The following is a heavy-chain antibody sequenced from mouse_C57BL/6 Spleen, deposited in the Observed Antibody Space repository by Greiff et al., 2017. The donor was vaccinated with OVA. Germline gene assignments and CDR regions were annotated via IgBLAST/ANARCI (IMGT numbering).Heavy chain of an antibody. CDR1: GYTFTGYW. V-gene: IGHV1-9*01. J-gene: IGHJ4*01. CDR3: ARLSNYAMDY. Sequence: VQLQQSGAELMKPGASVKLSCTATGYTFTGYWIAWVKQRPGHGLEWIGEIFPGSGCTNYHEKFKGKATITADTSSNTAYMQLSSLTTEDAAIYYCARLSNYAMDYWGQGTSVTVSS. CDR2: IFPGSGCT.